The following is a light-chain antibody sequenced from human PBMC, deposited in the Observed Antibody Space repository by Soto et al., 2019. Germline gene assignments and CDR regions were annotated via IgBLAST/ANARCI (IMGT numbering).Light chain of an antibody. CDR1: QGISSY. CDR3: QQLNSYPIT. Sequence: DIQLTQSPSFLSASVGDRATITCRASQGISSYLAWFQQKPGKAPELLIYAASSLQSGVPSRFSGSGSGTEFTLTIGSLQPEDFATYYCQQLNSYPITFGQGTRLEIK. CDR2: AAS. V-gene: IGKV1-9*01. J-gene: IGKJ5*01.